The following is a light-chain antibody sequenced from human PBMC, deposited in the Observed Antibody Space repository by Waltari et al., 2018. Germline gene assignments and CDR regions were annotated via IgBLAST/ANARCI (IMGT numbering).Light chain of an antibody. Sequence: EIVMTQSPATLSVSPGERATLSCRASQSVSSNLAWSQQKPGQAPRLLIYGASTRATGIPARFSGSGSGTEFTLTISSLQSEDFAVYYCQQYNNCPSWTFGQGTKVEIK. CDR1: QSVSSN. CDR3: QQYNNCPSWT. V-gene: IGKV3-15*01. J-gene: IGKJ1*01. CDR2: GAS.